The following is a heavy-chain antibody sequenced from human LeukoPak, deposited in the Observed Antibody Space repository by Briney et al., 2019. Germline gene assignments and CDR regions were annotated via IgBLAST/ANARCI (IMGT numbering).Heavy chain of an antibody. CDR2: IKQDGSEE. CDR1: GFTFSSYW. V-gene: IGHV3-7*05. Sequence: PGGSLRLSCAASGFTFSSYWMSWVRQAPGKGLEWVANIKQDGSEEYYVDSVKGRFTISRDNAKNSLYLQMNSLRAEDTAVYYCARARSSSSVSPGYWGQGTLVTVSS. D-gene: IGHD6-6*01. CDR3: ARARSSSSVSPGY. J-gene: IGHJ4*02.